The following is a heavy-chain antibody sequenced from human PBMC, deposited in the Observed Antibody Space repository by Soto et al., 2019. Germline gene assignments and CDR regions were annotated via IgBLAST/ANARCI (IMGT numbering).Heavy chain of an antibody. CDR1: GFTVSSNY. D-gene: IGHD3-3*01. V-gene: IGHV3-66*01. CDR2: IYSGGST. J-gene: IGHJ6*03. CDR3: ARAIFERRKYYYYYMDV. Sequence: GGSLRLSCAASGFTVSSNYMSWVRQAPGKGLEWVSVIYSGGSTYYADSVKGRFTISRDNSKNTLYLQMNSLRAEDTAVYYCARAIFERRKYYYYYMDVWGKGTTVTISS.